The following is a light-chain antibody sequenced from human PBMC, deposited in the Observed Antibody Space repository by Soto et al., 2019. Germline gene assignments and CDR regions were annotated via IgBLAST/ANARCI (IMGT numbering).Light chain of an antibody. J-gene: IGLJ1*01. CDR3: FSYSTSSSLYV. CDR2: HVN. Sequence: QSVLTQPASVSGSPGQSITISWTGGISDIAAYNYVSWYQQHPGRAPKLLIYHVNTRPSGISNRFSGSKSGDTASLTISGLQAEDEAEYSCFSYSTSSSLYVFGSGTKVTVL. CDR1: ISDIAAYNY. V-gene: IGLV2-14*03.